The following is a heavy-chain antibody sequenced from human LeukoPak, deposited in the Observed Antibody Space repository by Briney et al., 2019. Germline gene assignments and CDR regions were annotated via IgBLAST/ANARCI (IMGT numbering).Heavy chain of an antibody. CDR3: TRVAQSGPTGWFDP. CDR2: ISSTGSYI. J-gene: IGHJ5*02. V-gene: IGHV3-21*01. D-gene: IGHD1-1*01. CDR1: GFTFSDYA. Sequence: GGSLRLSCAASGFTFSDYALGWVRQAPGKGLEWVSSISSTGSYIYYADSVKGRFTISRDNPGNVVYLQMDSLRAEDTAVYYCTRVAQSGPTGWFDPWGQGTLVTVSS.